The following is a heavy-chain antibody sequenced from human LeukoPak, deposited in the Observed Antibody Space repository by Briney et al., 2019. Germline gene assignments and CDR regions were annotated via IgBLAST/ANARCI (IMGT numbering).Heavy chain of an antibody. V-gene: IGHV4-38-2*02. CDR3: ARILIYDFWSGSSKPDY. J-gene: IGHJ4*02. CDR1: GYSISSGYY. CDR2: IYHSGST. D-gene: IGHD3-3*01. Sequence: SETLSLTCTVSGYSISSGYYWGWIRQPPGKGLEWIGSIYHSGSTYYNPSLKSRVTISVDTSKNQFSLKLSSVTAADTAVYYRARILIYDFWSGSSKPDYWGQGTLVTVSS.